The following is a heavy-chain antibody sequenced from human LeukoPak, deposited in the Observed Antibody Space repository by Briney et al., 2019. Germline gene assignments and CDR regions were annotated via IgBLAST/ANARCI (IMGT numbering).Heavy chain of an antibody. V-gene: IGHV3-23*01. J-gene: IGHJ4*02. CDR2: INGSGGST. CDR1: GFTFSSYA. D-gene: IGHD3-10*01. CDR3: AKDSFPSIWFGELFFDY. Sequence: GGSLRLSCAASGFTFSSYAMSWVRQAPGKGLEWVSAINGSGGSTYYADSVKGRFTISRDNSKNTLYLQMNSLRAEDTAVYYCAKDSFPSIWFGELFFDYWGQGTLVTVSS.